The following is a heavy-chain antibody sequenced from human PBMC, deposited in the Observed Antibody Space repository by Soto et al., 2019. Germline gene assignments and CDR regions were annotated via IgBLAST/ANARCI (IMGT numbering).Heavy chain of an antibody. D-gene: IGHD6-13*01. J-gene: IGHJ5*02. Sequence: GGSLSLSCAASGFTFSDYYMSWIRQAPGKGLEWVSYISSSGSTIYYADSVKGRFTISRDNAKNSLYLQMNSLRAEDTAVYYCARGIPLNSSKKPMGWFDPWGQGTLVTVSS. CDR1: GFTFSDYY. CDR3: ARGIPLNSSKKPMGWFDP. CDR2: ISSSGSTI. V-gene: IGHV3-11*01.